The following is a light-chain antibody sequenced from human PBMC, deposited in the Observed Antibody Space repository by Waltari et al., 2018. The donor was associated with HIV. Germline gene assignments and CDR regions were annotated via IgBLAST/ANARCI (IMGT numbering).Light chain of an antibody. Sequence: DIQMTQSPSSLSASVGDRVTITCQASHDISNFLNWYQQKPGKAPNLLIYDTSNLETGVPSRFTGSGSGTDFTLTISSLQPEDIAAYFCQQYHTPPLTFGGGTKV. J-gene: IGKJ4*01. CDR1: HDISNF. CDR2: DTS. CDR3: QQYHTPPLT. V-gene: IGKV1-33*01.